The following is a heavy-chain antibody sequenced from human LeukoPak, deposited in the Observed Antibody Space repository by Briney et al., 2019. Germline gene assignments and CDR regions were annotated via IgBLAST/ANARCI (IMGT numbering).Heavy chain of an antibody. D-gene: IGHD4-17*01. CDR2: ISGSGGST. Sequence: GGSLRLSCAASGFTFSSYAMSWVRQAPGKGLEWVSAISGSGGSTYYADSVKGRFTISRDNSKNTPYLQMNSLRAEDTAVYYCAKAVYYGDYGGWFDPWGQGTLVTVSS. CDR3: AKAVYYGDYGGWFDP. CDR1: GFTFSSYA. V-gene: IGHV3-23*01. J-gene: IGHJ5*02.